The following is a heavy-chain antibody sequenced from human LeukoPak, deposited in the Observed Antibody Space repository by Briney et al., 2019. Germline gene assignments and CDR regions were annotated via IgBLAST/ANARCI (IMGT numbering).Heavy chain of an antibody. D-gene: IGHD3-3*01. V-gene: IGHV3-23*01. CDR3: AKTRTIFGVVGYLDV. J-gene: IGHJ6*03. Sequence: GGSLRLSRAASGFTFSSYGMSWVRQAPGKGLEWVSAISGSGSSTYYADSVKDRFTISRDNSKNTLDLQMNSLRGEDTAVYYCAKTRTIFGVVGYLDVWGKGTTVTVSS. CDR1: GFTFSSYG. CDR2: ISGSGSST.